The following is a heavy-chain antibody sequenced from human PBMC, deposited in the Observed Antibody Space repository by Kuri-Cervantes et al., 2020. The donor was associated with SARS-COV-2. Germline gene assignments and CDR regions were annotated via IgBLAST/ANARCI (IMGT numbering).Heavy chain of an antibody. CDR1: GYSFTSYW. V-gene: IGHV5-10-1*01. CDR3: ARHVPRTLGYSYGYRYWYFDL. D-gene: IGHD5-18*01. CDR2: IDPSDSYT. Sequence: GGSLRLSCKGSGYSFTSYWISWVRQMPGKGLEWMGRIDPSDSYTNYSPSFQGHVTISADKSISTAYLQWSSLKASDTAMYYCARHVPRTLGYSYGYRYWYFDLWGRGTLVTVSS. J-gene: IGHJ2*01.